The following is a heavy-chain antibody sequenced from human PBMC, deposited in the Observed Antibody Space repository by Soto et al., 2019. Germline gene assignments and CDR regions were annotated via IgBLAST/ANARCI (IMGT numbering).Heavy chain of an antibody. Sequence: GGSLRLSCAASGFTFSSYGMHWVRQAPGKGLEWVAVIWYDGSNKYYADSVKGRFTISRDNSKNTLYLQMNSLRAEDTAVYYCAREGPDCSGGSCYPEFVYWGQGTLVTVSS. D-gene: IGHD2-15*01. V-gene: IGHV3-33*01. CDR1: GFTFSSYG. CDR2: IWYDGSNK. CDR3: AREGPDCSGGSCYPEFVY. J-gene: IGHJ4*02.